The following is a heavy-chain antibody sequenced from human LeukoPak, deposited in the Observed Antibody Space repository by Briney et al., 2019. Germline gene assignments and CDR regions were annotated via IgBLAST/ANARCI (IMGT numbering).Heavy chain of an antibody. Sequence: GASVKVSCKASGYTFTSYDINWVRQATGQGLEWMGWMNPNSGNTNYAQKLQGRVTMTTDTSTSTAYMELRSLRSDDTAVYYCARDQGDDFWSGYYTGIAFDYWGQGTLVTVSS. CDR3: ARDQGDDFWSGYYTGIAFDY. V-gene: IGHV1-18*01. D-gene: IGHD3-3*01. CDR2: MNPNSGNT. CDR1: GYTFTSYD. J-gene: IGHJ4*02.